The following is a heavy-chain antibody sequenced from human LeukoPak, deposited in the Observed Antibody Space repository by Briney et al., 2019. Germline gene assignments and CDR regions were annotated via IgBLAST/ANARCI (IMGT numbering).Heavy chain of an antibody. CDR3: IGSGSTFDY. J-gene: IGHJ4*02. CDR1: GFIFSRYG. D-gene: IGHD2-15*01. V-gene: IGHV3-53*01. CDR2: IYSGGST. Sequence: GGSLRLSCAASGFIFSRYGMSWVRQAPGKGLEWVSVIYSGGSTYYADSVKGRFTISRHNSKNTLYLQMNSLRAEDTAVYYCIGSGSTFDYWGQGTLVTVSS.